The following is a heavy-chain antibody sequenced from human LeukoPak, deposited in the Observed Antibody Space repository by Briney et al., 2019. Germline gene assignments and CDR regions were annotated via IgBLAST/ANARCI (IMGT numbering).Heavy chain of an antibody. CDR2: IYSVGST. CDR1: GFTFGDYS. D-gene: IGHD2/OR15-2a*01. CDR3: AKIPTFQYYFDY. Sequence: GGSLRLSCTASGFTFGDYSMNWVRQAPGGGLEWVSVIYSVGSTYYADSVKGRFTISRDNSKNTLFLQMNSLRDDDTAVYYCAKIPTFQYYFDYWGRGTLVTVSS. V-gene: IGHV3-66*01. J-gene: IGHJ4*02.